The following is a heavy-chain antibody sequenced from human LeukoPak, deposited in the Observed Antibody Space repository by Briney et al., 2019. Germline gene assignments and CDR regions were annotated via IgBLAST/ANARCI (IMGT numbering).Heavy chain of an antibody. CDR3: ARDYKQWLAPCFDY. CDR1: GYTFTGYY. D-gene: IGHD6-19*01. CDR2: INPNSGGT. V-gene: IGHV1-2*02. J-gene: IGHJ4*02. Sequence: GASVKVSCKASGYTFTGYYMHWVRQAPGQGLEWMGWINPNSGGTNYAQKLQGRVTMTTDTSTSTAYMELRSLRSDDTAVYYCARDYKQWLAPCFDYWGQGTLVTVSS.